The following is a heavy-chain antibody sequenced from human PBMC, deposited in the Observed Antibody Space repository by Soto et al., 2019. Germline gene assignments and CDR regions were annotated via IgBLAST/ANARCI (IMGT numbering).Heavy chain of an antibody. V-gene: IGHV4-30-2*01. J-gene: IGHJ5*02. CDR1: GGSLTSPGYS. Sequence: SETLSLTCXVSGGSLTSPGYSWTWIRQTPGQGLEWIGHIYHTGNAYYNPSLKGRVTISMDTSKNRFSLNLTSVIAADTAIYYCARNWNYVGMNWFAPWGQGTLVTVSS. CDR2: IYHTGNA. CDR3: ARNWNYVGMNWFAP. D-gene: IGHD3-16*01.